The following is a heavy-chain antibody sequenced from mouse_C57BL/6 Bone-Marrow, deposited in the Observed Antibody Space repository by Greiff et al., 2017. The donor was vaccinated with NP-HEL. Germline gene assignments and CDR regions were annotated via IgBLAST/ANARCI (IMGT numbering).Heavy chain of an antibody. CDR1: GFTFSDYG. Sequence: EVKLMESGGGLVKPGGSLKLSCAASGFTFSDYGMHWVRQAPEKGLEWVAYISSGSSTIYYADTVKGRFTISRDNAKNTLFLQMTSLRSEDTAMYYCGSIYFDYWGQGTTLTVSS. CDR3: GSIYFDY. D-gene: IGHD1-1*01. V-gene: IGHV5-17*01. J-gene: IGHJ2*01. CDR2: ISSGSSTI.